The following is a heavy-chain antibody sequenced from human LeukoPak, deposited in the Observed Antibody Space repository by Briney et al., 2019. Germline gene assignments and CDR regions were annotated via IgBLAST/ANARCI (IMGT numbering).Heavy chain of an antibody. D-gene: IGHD3-16*01. CDR2: IYTSGST. CDR1: GGSISSGSYY. V-gene: IGHV4-61*02. Sequence: SETLSPTCTVSGGSISSGSYYWSWIRQPAGKGLEWIGRIYTSGSTNYNPSLKSRVTISVDTSKNQFSLKLSSVTAADTAVYYCARVGLWGSSPHYYYYMDVWGKGTTVTVSS. J-gene: IGHJ6*03. CDR3: ARVGLWGSSPHYYYYMDV.